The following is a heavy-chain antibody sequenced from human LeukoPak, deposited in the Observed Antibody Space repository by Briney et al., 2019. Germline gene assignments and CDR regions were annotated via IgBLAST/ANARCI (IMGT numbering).Heavy chain of an antibody. V-gene: IGHV3-49*04. D-gene: IGHD3/OR15-3a*01. Sequence: GRYLRLSCTASGFTFGDYAMSWVRQAPGKGLEWVGFFRSIAYGGTTEYAASVKGRFTISRDDSESIAYLQMNSLKTEDTAVYYCTRDNLVEDWSHAFPRYYYYGMDVWGKGTTVAVSS. CDR2: FRSIAYGGTT. CDR3: TRDNLVEDWSHAFPRYYYYGMDV. CDR1: GFTFGDYA. J-gene: IGHJ6*04.